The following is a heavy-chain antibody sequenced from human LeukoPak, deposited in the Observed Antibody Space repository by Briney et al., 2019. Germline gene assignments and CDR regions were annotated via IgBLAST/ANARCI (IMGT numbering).Heavy chain of an antibody. CDR1: GGSISSSSYY. J-gene: IGHJ5*02. V-gene: IGHV4-39*07. CDR2: IYYSGST. Sequence: SETLSLTCTVSGGSISSSSYYWGWIRQPPGKGLEWIGSIYYSGSTYYNPSLKSRVTISVDTSKNQFSLKLSSVTAADTAVYYCARRGQDSSSPLTPWGQGTLVTVSS. CDR3: ARRGQDSSSPLTP. D-gene: IGHD6-6*01.